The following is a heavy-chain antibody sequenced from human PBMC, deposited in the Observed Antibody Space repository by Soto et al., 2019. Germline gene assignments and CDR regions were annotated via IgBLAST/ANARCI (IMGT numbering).Heavy chain of an antibody. CDR1: GGTFSSYA. CDR2: IIPIFGTA. J-gene: IGHJ6*02. D-gene: IGHD1-26*01. CDR3: SRDEIRGCGSYGYYYGMGV. V-gene: IGHV1-69*01. Sequence: QVQLVQSGAEVKKPGSSVKVSCKASGGTFSSYAISWVRQAPGQGLEWMGGIIPIFGTANYAQKFQGRVTITADESTSTAYMELSSLRSEDTAVYYCSRDEIRGCGSYGYYYGMGVWCQGTTVTVSS.